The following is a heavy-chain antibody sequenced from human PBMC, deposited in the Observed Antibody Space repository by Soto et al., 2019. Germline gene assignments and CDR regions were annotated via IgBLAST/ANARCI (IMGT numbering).Heavy chain of an antibody. CDR1: GGTFSSYA. J-gene: IGHJ6*02. CDR3: ASERAKSIAAILDV. D-gene: IGHD6-6*01. V-gene: IGHV1-69*13. Sequence: SVKVSCKASGGTFSSYAISWVRQAPGQGLEWMGGIIPIFGTANYAQKFQGRVTITADESTSTAYMELSSLRSEDTAVYYCASERAKSIAAILDVWGQGTTVTVSS. CDR2: IIPIFGTA.